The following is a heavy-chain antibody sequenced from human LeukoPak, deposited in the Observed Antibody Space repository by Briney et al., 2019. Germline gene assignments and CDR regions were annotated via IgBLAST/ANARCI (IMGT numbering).Heavy chain of an antibody. Sequence: GGSLRLSCAASGFTFDDYAIHWVRQAPGKGLEWVSVIIWNSGSITYADSVKGRFTISRDNANNSLYLQMNSLRAEDTALYYCAKDMRYDSSGYGVFDIWGQGKMVTVSS. CDR1: GFTFDDYA. D-gene: IGHD3-22*01. V-gene: IGHV3-9*01. CDR2: IIWNSGSI. CDR3: AKDMRYDSSGYGVFDI. J-gene: IGHJ3*02.